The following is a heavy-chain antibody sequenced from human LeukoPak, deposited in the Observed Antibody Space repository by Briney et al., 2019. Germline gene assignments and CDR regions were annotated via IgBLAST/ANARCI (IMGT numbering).Heavy chain of an antibody. D-gene: IGHD2-2*01. V-gene: IGHV3-30*03. J-gene: IGHJ4*02. CDR2: MSFDGSNK. CDR1: GFIFSTYG. CDR3: ASPYGGYCSSTSCPFDY. Sequence: PGGSLRLSCAASGFIFSTYGMHWVRQAPGKGLEWVAVMSFDGSNKYYADSVKGRFTISRDNSKNTLYLQMNSLRAEDTAVYYCASPYGGYCSSTSCPFDYWGQGTLVTVSS.